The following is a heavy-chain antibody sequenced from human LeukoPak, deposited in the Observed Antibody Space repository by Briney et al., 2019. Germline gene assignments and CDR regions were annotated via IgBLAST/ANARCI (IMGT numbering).Heavy chain of an antibody. CDR3: ARDGITMIVDQFDY. CDR1: GYTFTSYG. V-gene: IGHV1-18*01. D-gene: IGHD3-22*01. CDR2: ISAYNGNT. J-gene: IGHJ4*02. Sequence: ASVKVSCKASGYTFTSYGISWVRQAPGQGLEWMGWISAYNGNTDYAQKLQGRVTMTTDTSTSTAYMELRSLRSDDTAVYYCARDGITMIVDQFDYWGQGTLVTVSS.